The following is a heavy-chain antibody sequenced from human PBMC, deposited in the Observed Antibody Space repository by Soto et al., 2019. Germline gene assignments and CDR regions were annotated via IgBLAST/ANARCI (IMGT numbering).Heavy chain of an antibody. CDR2: IIPIFGTA. CDR1: GGTFSSYA. J-gene: IGHJ5*02. CDR3: AGSIAAAGPGVNWFDP. V-gene: IGHV1-69*13. Sequence: SVKVSCKASGGTFSSYAISWVRQAPGQGLEWMGGIIPIFGTANYAQKFQGRVTITADESTSTAYMELSSLRSEDTAVYYCAGSIAAAGPGVNWFDPWGQGTLVTVSS. D-gene: IGHD6-13*01.